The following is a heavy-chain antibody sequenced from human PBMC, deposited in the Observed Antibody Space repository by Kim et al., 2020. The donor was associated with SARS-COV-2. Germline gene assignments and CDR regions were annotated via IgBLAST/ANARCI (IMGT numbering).Heavy chain of an antibody. CDR3: ARDKRYCSGGSCHNFD. D-gene: IGHD2-15*01. CDR1: GGSISSSSYY. CDR2: IYYSGST. Sequence: SETLSLTCTVSGGSISSSSYYWGWIRQPPGKGLEWIGSIYYSGSTYYNPSLKSRVTISVDTSKNQFSLKLSSVTAADTAVYYCARDKRYCSGGSCHNFD. J-gene: IGHJ4*01. V-gene: IGHV4-39*07.